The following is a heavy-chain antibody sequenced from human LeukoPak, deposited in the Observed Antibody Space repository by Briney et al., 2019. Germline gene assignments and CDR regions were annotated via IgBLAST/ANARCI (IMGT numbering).Heavy chain of an antibody. J-gene: IGHJ4*02. D-gene: IGHD6-19*01. V-gene: IGHV1-18*01. CDR3: ARDSLWWAVAGPDY. Sequence: GASVKVSCKASGYTFTSYGIGWVRQAPGQGLEWMGWISAYNGNTNYAQKLQGRVTMTTDTSTSTAYMELRSLRSDDTAVYYCARDSLWWAVAGPDYWGQGTLVTVSS. CDR1: GYTFTSYG. CDR2: ISAYNGNT.